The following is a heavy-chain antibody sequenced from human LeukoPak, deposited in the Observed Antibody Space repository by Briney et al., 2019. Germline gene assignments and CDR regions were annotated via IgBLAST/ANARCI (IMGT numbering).Heavy chain of an antibody. J-gene: IGHJ6*02. CDR3: ANHEGIVLVITPGMDV. CDR2: ISGSGGST. Sequence: GGSLRLSCAASGFTFSSYAMSWVRQAPGNGLEWVSAISGSGGSTYYADSVKGRFTISRDNSKNTLYLQMNSLRAEDTAVYYCANHEGIVLVITPGMDVWGQGTTVTVSS. CDR1: GFTFSSYA. D-gene: IGHD3-22*01. V-gene: IGHV3-23*01.